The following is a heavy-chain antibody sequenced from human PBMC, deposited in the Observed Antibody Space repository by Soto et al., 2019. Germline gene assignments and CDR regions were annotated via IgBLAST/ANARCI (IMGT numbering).Heavy chain of an antibody. CDR2: MSYTGTT. J-gene: IGHJ2*01. Sequence: PSETLSLTCNVSGDSLINYYCTCVRHPPWKGREWIGYMSYTGTTHYGPSLQSRVTISLDTSKNQFSLKLTSMTAADTAIYYCARIRHAGFTPYF. CDR1: GDSLINYY. CDR3: ARIRHAGFTPYF. D-gene: IGHD2-8*01. V-gene: IGHV4-59*01.